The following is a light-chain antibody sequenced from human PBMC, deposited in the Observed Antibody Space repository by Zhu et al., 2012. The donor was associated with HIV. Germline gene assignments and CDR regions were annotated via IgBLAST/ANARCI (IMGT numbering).Light chain of an antibody. CDR1: QSIGSN. CDR3: TSYS. V-gene: IGKV3-15*01. J-gene: IGKJ2*03. CDR2: GAF. Sequence: EIVMTQSPASLSVSPGERATLSCRASQSIGSNLAWYQQKAGQAPRLLIHGAFTRATGVPVRFSGSGSGTEFTLTISSLQSEDFXVNLLTSYS.